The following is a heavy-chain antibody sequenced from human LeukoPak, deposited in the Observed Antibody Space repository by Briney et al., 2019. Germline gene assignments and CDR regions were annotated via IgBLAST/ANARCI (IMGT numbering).Heavy chain of an antibody. Sequence: PSETLSLTCSVSGGSINGDYWCWIRQTPGKGLEWIGYIHYSGRTSYNPSLKSRVTISVDTSKNQFSLRLASVTAADTAVYYCAKETVVVPADDWFGPWGQGTLVTVSS. D-gene: IGHD2-21*01. CDR2: IHYSGRT. CDR1: GGSINGDY. V-gene: IGHV4-59*01. CDR3: AKETVVVPADDWFGP. J-gene: IGHJ5*02.